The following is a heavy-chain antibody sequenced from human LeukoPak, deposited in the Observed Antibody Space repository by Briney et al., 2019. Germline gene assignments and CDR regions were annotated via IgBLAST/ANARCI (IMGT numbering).Heavy chain of an antibody. J-gene: IGHJ4*02. D-gene: IGHD5-18*01. V-gene: IGHV3-23*01. Sequence: GGSLRLSCAASGFTFSSYAMSWVRQAPGKGLEWVSAISGSGGSTYYADSVKGRFTISRDNSKNTLYLQMNSLRAEDTAVYYCAKAWIQLWRQGDYFDYWGQGTLVTVSS. CDR3: AKAWIQLWRQGDYFDY. CDR1: GFTFSSYA. CDR2: ISGSGGST.